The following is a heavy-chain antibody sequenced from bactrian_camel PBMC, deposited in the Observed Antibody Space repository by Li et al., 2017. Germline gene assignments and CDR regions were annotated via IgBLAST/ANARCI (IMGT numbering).Heavy chain of an antibody. CDR2: IDSDGTT. CDR3: VAKLPFECYADSSGTDFDN. Sequence: HVQLVESGGGSVQAGGSLRLSCTDISRTYCMGWFRQAPGKQREGVAAIDSDGTTSYTDSVKGRFTISKDNAKNTLYLQMNSLKHEDTAMYYCVAKLPFECYADSSGTDFDNWGQGTQVTVS. V-gene: IGHV3S53*01. D-gene: IGHD3*01. J-gene: IGHJ6*01. CDR1: SRTYC.